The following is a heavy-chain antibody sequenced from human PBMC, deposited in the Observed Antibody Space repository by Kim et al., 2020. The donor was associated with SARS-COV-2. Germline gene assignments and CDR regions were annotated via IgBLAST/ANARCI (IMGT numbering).Heavy chain of an antibody. J-gene: IGHJ4*02. CDR3: ARGVVPAAVTFDY. V-gene: IGHV1-18*01. Sequence: YAQKLQGRVTMTTDTSTSTAYMEPRSLRSDDTAVYYCARGVVPAAVTFDYWGQGTLVTVSS. D-gene: IGHD2-2*01.